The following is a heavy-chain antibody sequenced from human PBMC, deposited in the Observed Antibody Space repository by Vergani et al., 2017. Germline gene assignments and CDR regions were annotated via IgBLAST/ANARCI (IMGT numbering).Heavy chain of an antibody. Sequence: QVQLVESGGGLVKPGGSLRLSCAASGLTFSDSYMSWIRQAPGKGLEWVSYISSSGSTFYYADSVKGRFTIARDNAKNSLYLHRNSLRADDTAVYYCSRERGVWEVGYYHHYMDVWGKGTTVTVS. CDR3: SRERGVWEVGYYHHYMDV. J-gene: IGHJ6*03. V-gene: IGHV3-11*01. D-gene: IGHD1-26*01. CDR1: GLTFSDSY. CDR2: ISSSGSTF.